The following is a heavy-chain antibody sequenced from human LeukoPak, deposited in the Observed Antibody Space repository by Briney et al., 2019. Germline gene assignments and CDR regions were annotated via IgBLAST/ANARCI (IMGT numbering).Heavy chain of an antibody. D-gene: IGHD2-15*01. CDR2: ISSAGSYI. Sequence: GGSLRLSCAASGFSLSTYNVCWVRQAPGKGLEWVSSISSAGSYIHYADSVKGRFTTSRGNAKSSLYLQMNSLRDEDTAVYYCARGDPSGGPYGMDVWGQGTTVTVSS. CDR1: GFSLSTYN. J-gene: IGHJ6*02. CDR3: ARGDPSGGPYGMDV. V-gene: IGHV3-21*01.